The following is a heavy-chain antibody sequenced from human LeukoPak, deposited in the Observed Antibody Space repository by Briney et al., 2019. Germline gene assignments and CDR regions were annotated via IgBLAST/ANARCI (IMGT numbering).Heavy chain of an antibody. D-gene: IGHD1-7*01. Sequence: ASETLSHTCTVSGDSISSFYWSWIRQAPGKGLECIGFIYINGDPSYNPSLKGRATLSLDTSKNQSSLRLTSVTAADTAVYYCAKTARTFASWGPGTLVTVSS. CDR1: GDSISSFY. V-gene: IGHV4-4*09. CDR3: AKTARTFAS. CDR2: IYINGDP. J-gene: IGHJ5*02.